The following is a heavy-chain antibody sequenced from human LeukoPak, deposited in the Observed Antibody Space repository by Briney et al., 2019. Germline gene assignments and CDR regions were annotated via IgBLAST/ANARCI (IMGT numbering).Heavy chain of an antibody. CDR2: INGDGGST. CDR1: GFTFRSYW. J-gene: IGHJ4*02. V-gene: IGHV3-74*01. Sequence: GGSLRLSCAASGFTFRSYWMHWVRQAPGKGLEWVSRINGDGGSTSYADFVRGRFTISRDNAKNTLYLQVNSLRAEDTAVYYCARHQLYCSGGYCYFDSWGQGTLVTVSS. CDR3: ARHQLYCSGGYCYFDS. D-gene: IGHD2-15*01.